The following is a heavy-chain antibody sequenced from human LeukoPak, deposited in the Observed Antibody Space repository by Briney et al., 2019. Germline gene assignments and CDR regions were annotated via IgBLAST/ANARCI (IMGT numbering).Heavy chain of an antibody. Sequence: SETLSLTCTVSGGSISSYYWSWIRQPPGKGLEWIGYIYYSGSTNYNPSLKSRVTISVDTSKNQFSLKLSSVTAADPAVYYCARWSSFYYYYMDVWAKGTTVRLS. CDR3: ARWSSFYYYYMDV. CDR2: IYYSGST. J-gene: IGHJ6*03. V-gene: IGHV4-59*01. D-gene: IGHD6-13*01. CDR1: GGSISSYY.